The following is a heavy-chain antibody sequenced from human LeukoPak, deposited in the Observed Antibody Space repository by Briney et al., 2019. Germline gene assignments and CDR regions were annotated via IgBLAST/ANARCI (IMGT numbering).Heavy chain of an antibody. CDR1: LGALSVYN. D-gene: IGHD3-22*01. CDR3: ARGAHMIGALVP. Sequence: SETLSLTCTVSLGALSVYNTSSVPQPPGKGLEWIGYIYYSGSTNYNPSLKSRVTISVDTSKNQFSLKLSCVTAADTAVYYFARGAHMIGALVPWGQGTLVTVSS. J-gene: IGHJ5*02. V-gene: IGHV4-59*01. CDR2: IYYSGST.